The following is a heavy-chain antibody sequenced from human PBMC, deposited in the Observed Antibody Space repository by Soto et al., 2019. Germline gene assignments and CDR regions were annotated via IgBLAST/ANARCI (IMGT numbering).Heavy chain of an antibody. D-gene: IGHD2-15*01. CDR2: ISPYNGNT. V-gene: IGHV1-18*01. Sequence: QVQLVQSGAEVKKPGASVKVSCKTSGYTFTTYGVSWVRQAPGQGLEWMGWISPYNGNTNYAQRLQGRVTLTTDTSTKTAYMVLMGLRSDDTALYYCAREDGYCSGCSCHSGGWLEPWGQGTLVTVSS. J-gene: IGHJ5*02. CDR1: GYTFTTYG. CDR3: AREDGYCSGCSCHSGGWLEP.